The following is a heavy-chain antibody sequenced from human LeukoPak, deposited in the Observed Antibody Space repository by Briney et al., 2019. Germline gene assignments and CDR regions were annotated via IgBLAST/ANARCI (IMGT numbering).Heavy chain of an antibody. D-gene: IGHD2-8*01. J-gene: IGHJ6*03. Sequence: GASVKVSCKASGGTFSSYAISWVRQAPGQGLEWMGGIIPIFGTANYAQKFQGRVTITADESTSTAYMELSSLRSEDTAVYYCASGGVYAPPYYYYYMDVWGKGTTVTISS. CDR3: ASGGVYAPPYYYYYMDV. V-gene: IGHV1-69*13. CDR1: GGTFSSYA. CDR2: IIPIFGTA.